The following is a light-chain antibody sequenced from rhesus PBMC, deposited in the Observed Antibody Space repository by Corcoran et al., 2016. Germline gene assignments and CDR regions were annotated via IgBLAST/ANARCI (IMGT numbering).Light chain of an antibody. J-gene: IGKJ2*01. CDR2: LGS. V-gene: IGKV2-78*01. CDR3: LQILQTPYS. Sequence: DIVMTQTPLSLPVTPGEPASISCRSSQSLLDSDGYTHLHWYLQKPGQSPQLLIFLGSNRASGVPDRFSGSGSGTVFTLKISRVEAEDVGIYYCLQILQTPYSFGQGTKVEIK. CDR1: QSLLDSDGYTH.